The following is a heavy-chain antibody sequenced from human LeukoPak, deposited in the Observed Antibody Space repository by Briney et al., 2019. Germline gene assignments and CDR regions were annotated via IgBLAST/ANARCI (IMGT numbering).Heavy chain of an antibody. V-gene: IGHV3-30*03. CDR1: GFTFSSYG. CDR2: ISYDGSNK. CDR3: ASDSSGWDY. Sequence: GGSLRLSCAASGFTFSSYGMHWVRQAPGKGLEWVAVISYDGSNKYYADSVKGRFTISRDNSKNTLYLQMNSLRAEDTAVYYCASDSSGWDYWGQGTLVTVSS. J-gene: IGHJ4*02. D-gene: IGHD6-19*01.